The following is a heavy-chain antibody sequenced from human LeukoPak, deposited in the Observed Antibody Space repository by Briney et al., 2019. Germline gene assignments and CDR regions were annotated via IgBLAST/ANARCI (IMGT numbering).Heavy chain of an antibody. CDR2: IKQDGSEK. CDR3: ARDAYDFWSGYAFDI. Sequence: PGGSLRLSCAASGFTFSSYWMSWVRQAPGKGLEWVANIKQDGSEKYYVDSVKGRFTISRDNAKNSLYLQMNSLRAEDTAVYYCARDAYDFWSGYAFDIWGQGTMVTVSS. D-gene: IGHD3-3*01. V-gene: IGHV3-7*01. CDR1: GFTFSSYW. J-gene: IGHJ3*02.